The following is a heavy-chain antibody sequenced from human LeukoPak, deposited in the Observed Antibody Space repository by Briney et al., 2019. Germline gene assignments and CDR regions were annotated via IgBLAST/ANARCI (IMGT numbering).Heavy chain of an antibody. CDR2: LYYSGST. Sequence: SETLSLTCTVSGGSISSGDYYWLWLGQPPGTGLEWIGYLYYSGSTYYNPSLKSRVTISVDTSKNQFSLKLSSVTAADTDVYYCARDGLSPVVPNCSSTSCYDYYYGMDVWGQGTTVTVSS. CDR3: ARDGLSPVVPNCSSTSCYDYYYGMDV. CDR1: GGSISSGDYY. V-gene: IGHV4-30-4*01. J-gene: IGHJ6*02. D-gene: IGHD2-2*01.